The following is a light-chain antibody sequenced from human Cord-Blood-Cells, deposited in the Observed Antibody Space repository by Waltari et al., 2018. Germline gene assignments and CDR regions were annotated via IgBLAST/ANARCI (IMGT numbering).Light chain of an antibody. CDR2: YAS. CDR3: QQRSNWPRT. Sequence: EIVLTQSPATLSLSPGERVTLSGRTSQSVSSYLAWYQQKPGQAPRLLIYYASNRATGIPARFSGSGSGTDFTLTISSLEPEDFAVYYCQQRSNWPRTFGQGTKVEIK. J-gene: IGKJ1*01. CDR1: QSVSSY. V-gene: IGKV3-11*01.